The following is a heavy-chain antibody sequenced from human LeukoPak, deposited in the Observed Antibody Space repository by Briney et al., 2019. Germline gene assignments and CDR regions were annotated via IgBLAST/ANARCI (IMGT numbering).Heavy chain of an antibody. CDR2: IYDIGST. J-gene: IGHJ5*02. CDR3: ARTYYYDSSGYLNHWFDP. CDR1: GGSISSSNDL. Sequence: SETLSLTCTVSGGSISSSNDLWGWIRQPPGKGLEWIGYIYDIGSTKYNPSLKSRVTMSVDTSKNQFSLKLSSVTAADTAVYHCARTYYYDSSGYLNHWFDPWGQGTLVTVSS. V-gene: IGHV4-61*05. D-gene: IGHD3-22*01.